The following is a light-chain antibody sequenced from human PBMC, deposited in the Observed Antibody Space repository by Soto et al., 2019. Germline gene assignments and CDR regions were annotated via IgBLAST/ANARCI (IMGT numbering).Light chain of an antibody. J-gene: IGKJ1*01. V-gene: IGKV3-15*01. CDR1: QSVSGY. CDR3: QQYNDWPLT. CDR2: RIF. Sequence: EIVMTQSPGTVSVFPGETVTLSCRASQSVSGYLDWFHQKPGQAPRLVLLRIFTRAIGVPARFSGTGSGTEFTLTISSLQSEDFALYYCQQYNDWPLTFGQGTKVDIK.